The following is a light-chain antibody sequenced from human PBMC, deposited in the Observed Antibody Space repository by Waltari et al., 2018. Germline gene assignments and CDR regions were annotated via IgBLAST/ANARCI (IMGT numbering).Light chain of an antibody. V-gene: IGLV3-25*03. CDR2: KYT. J-gene: IGLJ2*01. Sequence: SYELPQPPSVSVSPGQTAKISCPGDALPMQFAHWYQQKPGQAPVVIMYKYTQRPSGIPERFSASTSGTTVTLTIRGVQAEDEADYYCQSADTIGSIIFGGGTKLTVL. CDR1: ALPMQF. CDR3: QSADTIGSII.